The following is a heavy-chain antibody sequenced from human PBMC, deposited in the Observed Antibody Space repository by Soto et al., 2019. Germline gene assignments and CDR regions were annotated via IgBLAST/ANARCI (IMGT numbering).Heavy chain of an antibody. J-gene: IGHJ2*01. Sequence: GGSLRLSCAASGFTFSDSYMIWIRQAPGKGLEWVSYISSSGSIKNSAESVKGRFTISRDNAKDSLYLQMNSLRVDDTAVYYCARFPWYFDLWGRGTLVTVSS. CDR2: ISSSGSIK. V-gene: IGHV3-11*01. CDR1: GFTFSDSY. CDR3: ARFPWYFDL.